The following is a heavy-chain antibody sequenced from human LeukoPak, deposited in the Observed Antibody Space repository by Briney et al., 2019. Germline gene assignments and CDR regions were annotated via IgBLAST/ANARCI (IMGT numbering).Heavy chain of an antibody. V-gene: IGHV3-48*03. CDR1: GFTFSSYE. CDR3: ATNYDLDS. CDR2: ISSSGSTI. Sequence: GGSLRLSCAASGFTFSSYEMNWVRQAPGKGLEWVSYISSSGSTIYYADSVKGRFTISRDNSKNTLYLQMSSLRAEDAALYYCATNYDLDSWGQGTLVTVSS. J-gene: IGHJ4*02. D-gene: IGHD1-7*01.